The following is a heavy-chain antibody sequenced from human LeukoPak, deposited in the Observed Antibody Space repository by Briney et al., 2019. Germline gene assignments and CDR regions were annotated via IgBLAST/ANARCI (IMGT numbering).Heavy chain of an antibody. CDR1: GGSISSGGYY. CDR2: IYYSGST. J-gene: IGHJ6*02. D-gene: IGHD2-2*03. Sequence: SETLSLTCTVSGGSISSGGYYWSWIRQHPGKGLEWIGSIYYSGSTNYNPSLKSRVTISVDTSKNQFSLKLSSVTVADTAVYYCARAPGYCSSTSCALGYYGMDVWGQGTTVTVSS. CDR3: ARAPGYCSSTSCALGYYGMDV. V-gene: IGHV4-61*08.